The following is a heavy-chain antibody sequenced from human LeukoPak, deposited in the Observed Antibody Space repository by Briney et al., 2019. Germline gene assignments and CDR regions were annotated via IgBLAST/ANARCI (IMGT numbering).Heavy chain of an antibody. Sequence: GGSLRLSCAASGFTFSSYGMHWVRQAPGKGLEWVAVISYDGSNKYYADSVKGRFTISRDNSKNTLYLQMNSLRAEDTAVYYCAKVGDIVVVPAAILAFDIWGQGTMVTVSS. CDR3: AKVGDIVVVPAAILAFDI. CDR1: GFTFSSYG. V-gene: IGHV3-30*18. D-gene: IGHD2-2*02. CDR2: ISYDGSNK. J-gene: IGHJ3*02.